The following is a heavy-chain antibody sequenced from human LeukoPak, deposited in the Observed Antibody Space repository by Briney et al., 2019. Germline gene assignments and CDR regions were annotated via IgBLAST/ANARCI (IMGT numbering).Heavy chain of an antibody. D-gene: IGHD2-2*01. CDR1: GYTFTSYD. CDR2: MNPNSGNT. Sequence: ASVKVSCKASGYTFTSYDINWVRQATGQGLEWMGWMNPNSGNTGYAQKFQGRVTMTRNTSISTAYMELSSLRAEDTAVYYCARAPSLGYCSSTSCLKDYWGQGTLVTVSS. CDR3: ARAPSLGYCSSTSCLKDY. J-gene: IGHJ4*02. V-gene: IGHV1-8*01.